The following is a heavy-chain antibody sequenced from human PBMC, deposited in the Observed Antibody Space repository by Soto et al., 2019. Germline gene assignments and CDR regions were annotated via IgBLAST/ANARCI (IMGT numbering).Heavy chain of an antibody. CDR1: GFTFSSYA. CDR2: ISGSGGST. CDR3: AKIIIATVGTPHFDY. Sequence: GSLRLSCAASGFTFSSYAMTWVRQAPGKGLEWVSAISGSGGSTYYADSVKGRFTISRDTSKNTLYLEMNSLRAEDTAVYYCAKIIIATVGTPHFDYWGQGALVTVSS. J-gene: IGHJ4*02. V-gene: IGHV3-23*01. D-gene: IGHD6-13*01.